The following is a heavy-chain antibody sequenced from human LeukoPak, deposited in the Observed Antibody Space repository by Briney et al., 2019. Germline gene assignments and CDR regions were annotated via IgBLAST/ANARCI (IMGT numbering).Heavy chain of an antibody. Sequence: ASVAVSFTASGYTFTSYGISWVRQAPGQGLAWMGWISAYNGNTNYAQKLQGRVTMTTDTSTSTAYMELRSLRSDDTAVYYCARDRYYDSSGYNYWGQGTLVTVSS. D-gene: IGHD3-22*01. CDR2: ISAYNGNT. CDR3: ARDRYYDSSGYNY. V-gene: IGHV1-18*01. CDR1: GYTFTSYG. J-gene: IGHJ4*02.